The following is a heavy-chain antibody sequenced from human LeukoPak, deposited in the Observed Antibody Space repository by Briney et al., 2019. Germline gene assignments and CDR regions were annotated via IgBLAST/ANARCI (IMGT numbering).Heavy chain of an antibody. V-gene: IGHV3-66*02. D-gene: IGHD3-22*01. J-gene: IGHJ4*02. CDR3: ARGIHYYDSSGSAAFDY. Sequence: GGSLRLSCAASGFTVSSNYMSWVRQAPGKGLEWVSVIYSGGSTYYADSVKGRFTIPRDNSKNTLYLQMNSLRAEDTAVYYCARGIHYYDSSGSAAFDYWGQGTLVTVSS. CDR1: GFTVSSNY. CDR2: IYSGGST.